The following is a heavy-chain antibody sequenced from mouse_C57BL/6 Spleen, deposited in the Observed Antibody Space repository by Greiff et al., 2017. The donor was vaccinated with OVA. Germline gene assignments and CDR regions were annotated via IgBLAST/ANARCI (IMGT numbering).Heavy chain of an antibody. Sequence: VKLMESGPGLVAPSQSLSITCTVSGFSLTSYGVDWVRQPPGKGLEWLGVIWGGGSTNYNSALMSRLSISKDNSNSQVFLKLNSLQTDDTAMYYCAKQYYGSSPNAMDYWGQGTSVTVSS. CDR2: IWGGGST. V-gene: IGHV2-9*01. D-gene: IGHD1-1*01. CDR3: AKQYYGSSPNAMDY. J-gene: IGHJ4*01. CDR1: GFSLTSYG.